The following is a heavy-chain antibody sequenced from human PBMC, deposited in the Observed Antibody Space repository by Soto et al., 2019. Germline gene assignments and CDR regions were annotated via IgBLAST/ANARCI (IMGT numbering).Heavy chain of an antibody. CDR1: GFTFSSYW. CDR3: ARVQYYYDSSGYYDAFDI. D-gene: IGHD3-22*01. V-gene: IGHV3-74*01. J-gene: IGHJ3*02. CDR2: INSDVSIT. Sequence: EVQLVESGGGLVQPGGSLRLSCATSGFTFSSYWMHWVRQAPGKGLVWVARINSDVSITTYADSVKGRFTISRDNARNTLYLQMNSLRDEDTAVYYCARVQYYYDSSGYYDAFDIWGQGTTVTVSS.